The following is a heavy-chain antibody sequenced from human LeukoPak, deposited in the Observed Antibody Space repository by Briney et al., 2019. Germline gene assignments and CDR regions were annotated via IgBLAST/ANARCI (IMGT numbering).Heavy chain of an antibody. J-gene: IGHJ5*02. Sequence: ASVKVSCKASGYTSTNYGISWVRQAPGQGLEWMGWISVYNGNTNFAQKLQGRVTLTTDTSTGTAYMELRSLRSDDTAVYYCAGYYYDSGDYPRPWFDPWGQGTLVTVSS. CDR1: GYTSTNYG. D-gene: IGHD3-22*01. CDR2: ISVYNGNT. V-gene: IGHV1-18*01. CDR3: AGYYYDSGDYPRPWFDP.